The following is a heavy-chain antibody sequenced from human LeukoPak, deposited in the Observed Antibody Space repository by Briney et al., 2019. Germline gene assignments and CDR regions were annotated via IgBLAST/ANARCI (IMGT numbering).Heavy chain of an antibody. CDR3: AISSVVVTAPFDY. CDR1: GGTFSSYA. J-gene: IGHJ4*02. D-gene: IGHD2-21*02. CDR2: IIPILGIA. Sequence: GASVKVSCKASGGTFSSYAISWVRQAPGQGLEWMGRIIPILGIANYAQKFQGRVTITADKSTSTAYMELSSLRSEDTAVYYCAISSVVVTAPFDYWGQGTLVTVSS. V-gene: IGHV1-69*04.